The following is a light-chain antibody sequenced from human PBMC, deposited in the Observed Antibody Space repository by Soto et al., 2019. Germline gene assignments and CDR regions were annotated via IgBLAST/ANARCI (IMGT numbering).Light chain of an antibody. Sequence: QSVLTQPPSVSAAPGQTVTISCSGSSFNIGNNYVSWYQHHPGRAPKLMIYEVSNRPSGVSNRFSGSKSGNTASLTISGLQAEDEAHYYCSSYTGINTWVFGGGTKLTVL. CDR1: SFNIGNNY. J-gene: IGLJ3*02. CDR2: EVS. CDR3: SSYTGINTWV. V-gene: IGLV2-14*01.